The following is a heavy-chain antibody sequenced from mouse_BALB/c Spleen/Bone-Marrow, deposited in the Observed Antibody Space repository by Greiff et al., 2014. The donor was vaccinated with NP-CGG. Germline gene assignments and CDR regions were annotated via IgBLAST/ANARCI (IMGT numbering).Heavy chain of an antibody. Sequence: QVQLQQSGAELARPGASVKMSCKASGYTFTSYTMHWVKQRPGPGLEWIGYINPSSGYTNYNQKFKDKATLTADKSSSTAYMQLSSLTSEDSAVYYCARYRDDWYFDVWGAGTTVTVSS. CDR3: ARYRDDWYFDV. CDR2: INPSSGYT. J-gene: IGHJ1*01. CDR1: GYTFTSYT. V-gene: IGHV1-4*01. D-gene: IGHD2-14*01.